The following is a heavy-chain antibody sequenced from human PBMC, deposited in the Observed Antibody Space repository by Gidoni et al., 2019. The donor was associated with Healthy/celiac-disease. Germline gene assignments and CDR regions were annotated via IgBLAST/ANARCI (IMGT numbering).Heavy chain of an antibody. J-gene: IGHJ3*02. D-gene: IGHD3-10*01. V-gene: IGHV3-33*01. CDR2: IWDDGSNK. CDR3: ARAGITMVRGAPGAFDI. Sequence: QVQMVESGGGVVQPARSLRLSCAASGLTFSSYGMHWVRQAPGKGLEWVAVIWDDGSNKYYADSVKGRFTISRDNSKNTLYLQMNSLRAEDTAVYYCARAGITMVRGAPGAFDIWGQGTMVTVSS. CDR1: GLTFSSYG.